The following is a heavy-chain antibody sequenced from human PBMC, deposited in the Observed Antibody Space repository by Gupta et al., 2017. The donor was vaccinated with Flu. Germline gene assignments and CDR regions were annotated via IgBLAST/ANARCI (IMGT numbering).Heavy chain of an antibody. Sequence: QVQLQESGTGLAKPSETLSLTCTVSVGSISSYYWSWIRQPPGKGLEWIGYIYYSGSTNYNPSLKSRVTISVDTSKNQFSLKLSSVTAADTAVYYCARLASSGWYVRYFDLWGRGTLVTVSS. CDR2: IYYSGST. J-gene: IGHJ2*01. CDR3: ARLASSGWYVRYFDL. CDR1: VGSISSYY. D-gene: IGHD6-19*01. V-gene: IGHV4-59*08.